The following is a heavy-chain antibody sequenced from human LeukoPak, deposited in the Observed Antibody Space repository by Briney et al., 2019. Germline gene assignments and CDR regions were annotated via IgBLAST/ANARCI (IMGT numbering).Heavy chain of an antibody. CDR3: ARETEKQWHY. D-gene: IGHD6-19*01. CDR2: IFHTGYT. CDR1: GYPISMGYF. V-gene: IGHV4-38-2*02. Sequence: SETLSLTCTVSGYPISMGYFWGWIRQPPGKGLEWIGSIFHTGYTFYDPSFERRLTISVDTSENQLSLRRSSVTAADTAVYYCARETEKQWHYWGQGTMVTVSS. J-gene: IGHJ3*01.